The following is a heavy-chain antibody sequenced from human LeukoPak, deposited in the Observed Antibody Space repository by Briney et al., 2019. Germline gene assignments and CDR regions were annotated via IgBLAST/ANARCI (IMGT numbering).Heavy chain of an antibody. Sequence: GASVKVSCRVSGYTLTELSMHWVRQAPGKGLEWMGGFDPEDGETIYAQKFQGRVTMTEDTSTDRAYMELSSLRSEDTAVYYCATDFAGFDSFDIWGQGTMVTVSS. J-gene: IGHJ3*02. CDR3: ATDFAGFDSFDI. CDR1: GYTLTELS. CDR2: FDPEDGET. V-gene: IGHV1-24*01. D-gene: IGHD3-22*01.